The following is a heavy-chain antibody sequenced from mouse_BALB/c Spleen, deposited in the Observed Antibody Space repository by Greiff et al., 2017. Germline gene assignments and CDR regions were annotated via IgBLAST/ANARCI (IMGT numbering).Heavy chain of an antibody. V-gene: IGHV2-2*02. Sequence: QVQLQQSGPGLVQPSQSLSITCTVSGFSLTSYGVHWVRQSPGKGLEWLGVIWSGGSTDYNAAFISRLSISKDNSTCQVFFKMNSLQANDTAIYYCARNWVYDGYAMDYWGQGTSVTVSS. D-gene: IGHD2-3*01. CDR3: ARNWVYDGYAMDY. CDR1: GFSLTSYG. CDR2: IWSGGST. J-gene: IGHJ4*01.